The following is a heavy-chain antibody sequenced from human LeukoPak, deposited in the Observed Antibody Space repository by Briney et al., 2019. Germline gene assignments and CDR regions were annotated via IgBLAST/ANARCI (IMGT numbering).Heavy chain of an antibody. V-gene: IGHV1-69*04. CDR3: AREEGGGSYYAYYFDY. Sequence: SVKVSCKASGGTFSSYAISWVRQAPGQGLEWMGRIIPILGIANYAQKFQGRVTITADKCTSTAYMELSSLRSEDTAVYYCAREEGGGSYYAYYFDYWGQGTLVTVSS. CDR2: IIPILGIA. CDR1: GGTFSSYA. J-gene: IGHJ4*02. D-gene: IGHD1-26*01.